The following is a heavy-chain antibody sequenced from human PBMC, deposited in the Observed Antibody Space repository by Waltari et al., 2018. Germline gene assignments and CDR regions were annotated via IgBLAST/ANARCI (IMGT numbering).Heavy chain of an antibody. D-gene: IGHD2-21*02. Sequence: EVQLVESGGGLVKPGGSLRLACAASGFPFSRSTLNWVRQAPGKGLEWVSSISGTSYYIYHADSVKGRFTTSRDNAKNSLYLQMNSLRAEDTAVYYCARETEEAFDFWGRGTMVTVSS. CDR3: ARETEEAFDF. V-gene: IGHV3-21*01. J-gene: IGHJ3*01. CDR2: ISGTSYYI. CDR1: GFPFSRST.